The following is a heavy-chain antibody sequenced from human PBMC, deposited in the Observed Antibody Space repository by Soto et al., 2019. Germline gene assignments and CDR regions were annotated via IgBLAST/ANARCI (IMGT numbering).Heavy chain of an antibody. CDR3: AKDRIPNIFATIFRPARYYYGMDV. D-gene: IGHD5-12*01. CDR1: GFTFSSYA. CDR2: ISGSGGST. Sequence: VGSLRLSCAASGFTFSSYAMSWVRQAPGKGLEWVSAISGSGGSTYYADSVKGRFTISRDNSKNTLYLQMNSLRAEDTAVYYCAKDRIPNIFATIFRPARYYYGMDVWGQGTTVTVSS. V-gene: IGHV3-23*01. J-gene: IGHJ6*02.